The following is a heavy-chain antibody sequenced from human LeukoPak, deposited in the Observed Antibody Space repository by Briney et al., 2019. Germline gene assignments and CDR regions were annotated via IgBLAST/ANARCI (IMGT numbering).Heavy chain of an antibody. V-gene: IGHV4-34*01. D-gene: IGHD3-10*01. Sequence: TSETLSLTCAVYGGSFSGYYWSWIRQPPEKGLEWIGEINHSGSTNYNPSLKSRVTISVDTSKNQFSLKLSSVTAADTAVYYCARDRRITMVRGAKGALVDVWGQGTTVTVSS. CDR2: INHSGST. CDR3: ARDRRITMVRGAKGALVDV. J-gene: IGHJ6*02. CDR1: GGSFSGYY.